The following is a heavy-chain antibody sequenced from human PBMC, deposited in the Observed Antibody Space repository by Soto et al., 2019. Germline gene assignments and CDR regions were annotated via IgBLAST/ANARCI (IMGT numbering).Heavy chain of an antibody. CDR3: AKSSHPGIAATAIHMDA. J-gene: IGHJ6*03. CDR2: ISWNSGSI. V-gene: IGHV3-9*01. CDR1: RFTFNDYA. Sequence: GGSLRLSCAASRFTFNDYAMHWVRQAPGKGLEWVSGISWNSGSIAYADSVKGRFTISRDNAKNSLYLQMNSLRPEDTALYYCAKSSHPGIAATAIHMDAWGKGTTVTVSS. D-gene: IGHD6-13*01.